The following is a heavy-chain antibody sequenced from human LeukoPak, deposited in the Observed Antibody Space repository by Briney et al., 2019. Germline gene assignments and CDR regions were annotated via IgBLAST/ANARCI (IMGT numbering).Heavy chain of an antibody. V-gene: IGHV4-34*01. CDR2: INHSGST. CDR1: GGSFSGYY. CDR3: ASLGGGNSVGDAFDI. D-gene: IGHD4-23*01. J-gene: IGHJ3*02. Sequence: SETLSLTCAVYGGSFSGYYWSWIRQPPGKGLEWIGEINHSGSTNYNPSLKSRVTISVDTSKNQFSLKLSSVTAADTAVYYCASLGGGNSVGDAFDIWGQGTMVTVSS.